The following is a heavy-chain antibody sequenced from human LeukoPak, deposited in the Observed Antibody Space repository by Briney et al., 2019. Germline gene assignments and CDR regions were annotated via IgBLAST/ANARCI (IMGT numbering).Heavy chain of an antibody. J-gene: IGHJ4*02. CDR3: ARGGAYCSGGSCYWVY. D-gene: IGHD2-15*01. CDR1: GFTFSSYW. CDR2: IKQDGSEK. V-gene: IGHV3-7*03. Sequence: GGSLRLSCAASGFTFSSYWMSWVRQAPGKGLEWVANIKQDGSEKYHVDSAKGRFTISRDNAKNSLYLQMNSLRAEDTAVYYCARGGAYCSGGSCYWVYWGQGTLVTVSS.